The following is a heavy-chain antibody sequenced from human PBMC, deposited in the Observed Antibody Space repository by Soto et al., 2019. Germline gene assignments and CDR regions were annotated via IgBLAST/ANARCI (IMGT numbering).Heavy chain of an antibody. J-gene: IGHJ4*02. Sequence: GGSLRLSWTVSGVTFVNLSMSWVRQAQGKGLEWVSSISSSSSYIYYADSVKGRFTISRDNAKNSLYLQMNSLRAEDTAVYYCARDGEYCTNGVCYYFDYWGQGTLVTVSS. CDR1: GVTFVNLS. V-gene: IGHV3-21*01. CDR2: ISSSSSYI. CDR3: ARDGEYCTNGVCYYFDY. D-gene: IGHD2-8*01.